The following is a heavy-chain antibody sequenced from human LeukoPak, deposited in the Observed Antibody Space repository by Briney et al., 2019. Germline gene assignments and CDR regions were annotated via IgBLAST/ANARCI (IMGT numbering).Heavy chain of an antibody. CDR3: ARARASSSGYYLYYYGMDV. CDR1: GFTFSSYA. Sequence: PGGSLRLSCAASGFTFSSYAMHWVRQAPGKGLEWVAAISYDGSNKYYADSVKGRFTISRDNSKNTLYLQMNSLRAEDTAVYYCARARASSSGYYLYYYGMDVWGQGTTVTVSS. D-gene: IGHD3-22*01. J-gene: IGHJ6*02. V-gene: IGHV3-30-3*01. CDR2: ISYDGSNK.